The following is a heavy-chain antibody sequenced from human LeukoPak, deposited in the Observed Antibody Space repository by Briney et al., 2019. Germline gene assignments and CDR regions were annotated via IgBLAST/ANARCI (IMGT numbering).Heavy chain of an antibody. CDR3: ARDADGNTDH. Sequence: TGGSLRLSCAASGFTFGPYAMNWVRLAPGKGLQWVAYISWDSSTIHYSDSVRGRFTISRDNAKNSLYLQMNSLRVGDTAVYYCARDADGNTDHWGQGTLVTVSS. CDR2: ISWDSSTI. J-gene: IGHJ4*02. V-gene: IGHV3-48*04. CDR1: GFTFGPYA.